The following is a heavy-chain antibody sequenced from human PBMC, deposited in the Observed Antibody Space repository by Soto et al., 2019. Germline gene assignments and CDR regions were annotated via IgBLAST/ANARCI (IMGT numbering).Heavy chain of an antibody. J-gene: IGHJ4*02. CDR3: ARLGGSYAVPHFDY. CDR1: GGSISSSSYY. V-gene: IGHV4-39*07. CDR2: IYYSGST. D-gene: IGHD1-26*01. Sequence: PSETLSLTCTVSGGSISSSSYYWGWIRQPPGKGLEWIGNIYYSGSTYYNPSLKSRVTISVDTSKNQFSLKLSSVTAADTAVYYCARLGGSYAVPHFDYWGQGTLVTVSS.